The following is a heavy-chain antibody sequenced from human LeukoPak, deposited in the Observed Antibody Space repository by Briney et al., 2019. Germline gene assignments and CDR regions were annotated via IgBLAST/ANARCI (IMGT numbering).Heavy chain of an antibody. D-gene: IGHD5-24*01. J-gene: IGHJ5*02. CDR3: AKDLTYCRGRWEFDL. CDR1: GFSLSSYA. V-gene: IGHV3-23*01. CDR2: IYADDSDT. Sequence: GGSVRLSCVASGFSLSSYATAWVRQAPGKGLEWVSGIYADDSDTFCIDAVKGRFTIPKDKSKNTLYLQMNSQISEDTAVYYCAKDLTYCRGRWEFDLWGQGTLVTVSS.